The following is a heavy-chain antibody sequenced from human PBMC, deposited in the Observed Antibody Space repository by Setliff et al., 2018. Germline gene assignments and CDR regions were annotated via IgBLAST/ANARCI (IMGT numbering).Heavy chain of an antibody. CDR3: ARDSALHSYHYDSSGYLDY. CDR2: IYASGST. J-gene: IGHJ4*02. Sequence: SETLSLTCTVSGGSISSYYWSWIRQPPGKGLEWIGYIYASGSTNYNPSLKSRVTLSVDTSKNQFSLKVSSVTAADTGVYYCARDSALHSYHYDSSGYLDYWGRGALVTVSS. V-gene: IGHV4-59*01. D-gene: IGHD3-22*01. CDR1: GGSISSYY.